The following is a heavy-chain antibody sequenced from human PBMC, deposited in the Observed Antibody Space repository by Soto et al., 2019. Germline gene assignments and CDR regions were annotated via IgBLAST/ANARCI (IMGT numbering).Heavy chain of an antibody. D-gene: IGHD2-2*01. V-gene: IGHV4-38-2*01. J-gene: IGHJ5*02. CDR3: ARGHIVVVPTVGWFDP. CDR2: MFHSGKT. CDR1: GYSISSGYY. Sequence: SETLSLTCAVSGYSISSGYYWGCVRQPPGKGLEWLGSMFHSGKTYYNPSLKSRLTISVDTSKNQFSLKLNSVTAADTAVYYCARGHIVVVPTVGWFDPWGQGTLVTVS.